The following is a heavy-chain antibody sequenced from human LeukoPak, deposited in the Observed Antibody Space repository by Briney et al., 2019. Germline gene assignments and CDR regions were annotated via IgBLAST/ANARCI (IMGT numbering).Heavy chain of an antibody. D-gene: IGHD2-2*03. CDR3: ARDGYLAVDY. J-gene: IGHJ4*02. CDR2: IYHSGST. Sequence: SETLSLTCTVSGYSISSGYYWGWIRQPPGKGLEWIGSIYHSGSTDYNPSLKSRVTISVDTSKNQLSLKLSSVTAADTAVYYCARDGYLAVDYWGQGTLVTVSS. V-gene: IGHV4-38-2*02. CDR1: GYSISSGYY.